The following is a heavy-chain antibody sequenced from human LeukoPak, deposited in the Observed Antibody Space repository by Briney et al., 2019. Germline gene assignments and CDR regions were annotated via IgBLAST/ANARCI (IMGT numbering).Heavy chain of an antibody. CDR2: ISGSGGRT. J-gene: IGHJ4*02. D-gene: IGHD3-3*01. CDR1: GFTFRDYA. V-gene: IGHV3-23*01. CDR3: ARRSGPTSGYLDY. Sequence: GGSLRLSCAASGFTFRDYAMSWVRQAPGKGLEWVSAISGSGGRTDYADSVRGRFTISRDNSKNTLYLQMNSLRAEDTALYSCARRSGPTSGYLDYWGQGTLVIVSS.